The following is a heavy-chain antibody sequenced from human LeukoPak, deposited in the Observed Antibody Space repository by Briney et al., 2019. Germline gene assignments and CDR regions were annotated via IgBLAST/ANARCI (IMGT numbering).Heavy chain of an antibody. CDR3: ARGVVTDYGDRLGLDY. CDR1: GGSFSGYY. J-gene: IGHJ4*02. D-gene: IGHD4-17*01. Sequence: SETLSLTCAVYGGSFSGYYWSWIRQPPGKGLEWLGEINHSGSTNYNPSLKSRVTISVDTSKNQFSLKLSSVTAADTAVYYCARGVVTDYGDRLGLDYWGQGTLVTVSS. V-gene: IGHV4-34*01. CDR2: INHSGST.